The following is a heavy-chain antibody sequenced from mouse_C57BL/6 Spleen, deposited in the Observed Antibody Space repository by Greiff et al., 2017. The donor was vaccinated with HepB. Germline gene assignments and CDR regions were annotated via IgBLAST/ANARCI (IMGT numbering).Heavy chain of an antibody. CDR2: IYPGSGNT. D-gene: IGHD2-2*01. J-gene: IGHJ4*01. CDR3: ARGLVPYAMDY. Sequence: QVHVKQSGPELVKPGASVKISCKASGYSFTSYYIHWVKQRPGQGLEWIGWIYPGSGNTKYNEKFKGKATLTADTSSSTAYMQLSSLTSEDSAVYYCARGLVPYAMDYWGQGTSVTVSS. CDR1: GYSFTSYY. V-gene: IGHV1-66*01.